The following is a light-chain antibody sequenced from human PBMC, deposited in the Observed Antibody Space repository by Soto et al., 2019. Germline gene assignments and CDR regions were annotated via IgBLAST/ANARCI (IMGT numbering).Light chain of an antibody. J-gene: IGLJ1*01. CDR1: SSDVGGYNY. CDR3: SSYTSSSTYV. CDR2: DVS. Sequence: QSALTQPASVSGSPGQSITISCTGTSSDVGGYNYVSWYQQHPGKAPKLMIYDVSNRPSGVSNRFSGSKSGNTASLTISGLQAEDDADYYCSSYTSSSTYVFGSGTKLIVL. V-gene: IGLV2-14*01.